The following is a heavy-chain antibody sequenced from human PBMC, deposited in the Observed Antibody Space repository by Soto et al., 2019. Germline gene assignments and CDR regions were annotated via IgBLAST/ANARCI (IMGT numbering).Heavy chain of an antibody. J-gene: IGHJ5*02. Sequence: ASVKVSCKASGYTFTDYYMHWVRQAPGQGLEWMGWINPNSGGTNYAQKFQGWVTMTRDTSISTAYMELSRLTPDDTAAYYCARGGGIAASNWFDPWGQGTLVTVSS. CDR3: ARGGGIAASNWFDP. CDR1: GYTFTDYY. V-gene: IGHV1-2*04. D-gene: IGHD6-13*01. CDR2: INPNSGGT.